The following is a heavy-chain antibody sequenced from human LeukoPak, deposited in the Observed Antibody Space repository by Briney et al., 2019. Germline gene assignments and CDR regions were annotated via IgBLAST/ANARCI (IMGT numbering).Heavy chain of an antibody. V-gene: IGHV3-15*01. J-gene: IGHJ3*02. D-gene: IGHD2-15*01. CDR2: IKSKTDGGTT. CDR1: GFTFSSYG. Sequence: GRSLRLSCAASGFTFSSYGMHWVRQAPGKGLEWVGRIKSKTDGGTTDYAAPVKGRFTISRDDSKNTLCLQMNSLKTEDTAVYYCITYKYCSGGGCYSAAFDIWGQGTMVTVSS. CDR3: ITYKYCSGGGCYSAAFDI.